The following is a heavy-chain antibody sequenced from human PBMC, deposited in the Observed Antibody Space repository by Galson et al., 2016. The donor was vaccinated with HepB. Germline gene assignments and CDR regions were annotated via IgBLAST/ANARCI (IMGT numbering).Heavy chain of an antibody. CDR3: AGGGGFSVGAYFDS. CDR1: TFTFSDYY. Sequence: SLRLSCAASTFTFSDYYMSWIRQAPGRGLEWISYIAGSGRPIYYADSVKGRFTISRDNAKNSLYRQMNSLRAEETAVYYCAGGGGFSVGAYFDSWGQGTLVTVSS. D-gene: IGHD3-16*01. J-gene: IGHJ4*02. CDR2: IAGSGRPI. V-gene: IGHV3-11*01.